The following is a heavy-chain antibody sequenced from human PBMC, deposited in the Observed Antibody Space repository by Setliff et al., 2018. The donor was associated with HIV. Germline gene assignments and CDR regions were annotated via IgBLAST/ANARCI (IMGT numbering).Heavy chain of an antibody. CDR2: THHSGST. CDR1: ASSISSDYC. J-gene: IGHJ4*02. V-gene: IGHV4-38-2*01. CDR3: ARHLLRGYIYIVFDY. Sequence: SETLSLTCAVSASSISSDYCWGWIRQPPGKGLEWIGSTHHSGSTYYNPSLNSRVTISVDTPKNHFSLKLRSVTAADTAVYYCARHLLRGYIYIVFDYWGQGTLVTSPQ. D-gene: IGHD5-18*01.